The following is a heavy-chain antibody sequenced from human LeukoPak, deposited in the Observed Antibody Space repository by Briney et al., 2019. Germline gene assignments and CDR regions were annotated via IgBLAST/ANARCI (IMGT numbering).Heavy chain of an antibody. J-gene: IGHJ4*02. D-gene: IGHD3-22*01. CDR3: ARGRARYYDSSGYYY. Sequence: NSSETLSLTCTVSGGSISSSSYYWSWIRQPPGKGLEWIGEINHSGSTNYNPSLKSRVTISVDTSKNQFSLKLSSVTAADTAVYYCARGRARYYDSSGYYYWGQGTLVTVSS. V-gene: IGHV4-39*07. CDR1: GGSISSSSYY. CDR2: INHSGST.